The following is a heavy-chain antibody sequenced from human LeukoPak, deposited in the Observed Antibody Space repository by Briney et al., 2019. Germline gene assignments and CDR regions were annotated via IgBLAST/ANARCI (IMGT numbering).Heavy chain of an antibody. CDR2: IIPIFGTA. Sequence: SVKVSCKASGGTFSSYAISWVRQAPGQGLEWMGRIIPIFGTANYAQKFQGRVTITTDESTSTAYMELSSLRSEDTAVYYCARGYCSSTSCYLPEYFQHWGQGTLVTASS. D-gene: IGHD2-2*01. V-gene: IGHV1-69*05. CDR3: ARGYCSSTSCYLPEYFQH. CDR1: GGTFSSYA. J-gene: IGHJ1*01.